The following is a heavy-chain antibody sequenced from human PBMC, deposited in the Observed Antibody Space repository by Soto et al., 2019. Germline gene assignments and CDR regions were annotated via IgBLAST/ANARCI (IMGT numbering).Heavy chain of an antibody. V-gene: IGHV1-3*01. Sequence: QVQLVQSGAEVKKPGASVKVSCKASGYTFTSYAMHWVRQAPGQRLEWMGWINAGNGNTKYSQKFQGRVTITRDTSASTAYMELSSLRSEDTAVYYCARGHGGNSWGDYGTDVWGQGTTVTVSS. CDR1: GYTFTSYA. CDR3: ARGHGGNSWGDYGTDV. CDR2: INAGNGNT. D-gene: IGHD2-21*02. J-gene: IGHJ6*02.